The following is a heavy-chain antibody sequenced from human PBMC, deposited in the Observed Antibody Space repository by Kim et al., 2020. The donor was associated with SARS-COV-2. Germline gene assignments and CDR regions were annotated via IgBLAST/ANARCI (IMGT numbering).Heavy chain of an antibody. J-gene: IGHJ4*02. Sequence: GGSLRLSCAASGFTVSSNYMSWVRQAPGKGLEWVSVIYSGGSTYYADSVKGRFTISRDNSKNTLYLQMNSLRAEDTAVYYCARTPIAVAGGFDYWGQGTLVTVSS. CDR3: ARTPIAVAGGFDY. CDR2: IYSGGST. CDR1: GFTVSSNY. V-gene: IGHV3-53*01. D-gene: IGHD6-19*01.